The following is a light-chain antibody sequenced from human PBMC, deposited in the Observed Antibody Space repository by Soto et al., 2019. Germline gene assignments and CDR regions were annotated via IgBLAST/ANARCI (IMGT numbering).Light chain of an antibody. CDR2: DVN. J-gene: IGLJ1*01. V-gene: IGLV2-14*03. Sequence: QSALTQPASVSGSPGQSITISCTRASTDVDGYDYVSWYQQHPGQAPKLMIYDVNNRPSGVSYRFSGSKSGDTASLTISGLQAEDDADYYCSSYTSSAPFYVFGTGTKVTVL. CDR1: STDVDGYDY. CDR3: SSYTSSAPFYV.